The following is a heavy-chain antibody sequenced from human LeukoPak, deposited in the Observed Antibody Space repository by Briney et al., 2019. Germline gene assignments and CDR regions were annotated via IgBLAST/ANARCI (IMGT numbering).Heavy chain of an antibody. J-gene: IGHJ4*02. CDR3: ARVVYSSSDPSFDY. V-gene: IGHV4-34*01. CDR1: GGSFSGYY. D-gene: IGHD6-6*01. CDR2: INHSGST. Sequence: SETLSLTCAVYGGSFSGYYWSWIRQPPGKGLEWIGEINHSGSTNYNPSLKSRVTISVDTSKNQFSLKLSSVTAADTAVYYCARVVYSSSDPSFDYWGQGTLVTVSS.